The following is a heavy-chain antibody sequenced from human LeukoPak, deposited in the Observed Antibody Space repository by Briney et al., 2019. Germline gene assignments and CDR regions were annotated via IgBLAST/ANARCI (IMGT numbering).Heavy chain of an antibody. J-gene: IGHJ6*03. D-gene: IGHD2-15*01. CDR1: GGSISSYY. V-gene: IGHV4-4*07. Sequence: SETLSLTCTVSGGSISSYYWSWIWQPAGKGLEWIGRIYTSGSTNYNPSLKSRVTMSVDTSKNQFSLKLSSVTAADTAVYYCARDTYSGDYYYYYYMDVWGKGTTVTVSS. CDR2: IYTSGST. CDR3: ARDTYSGDYYYYYYMDV.